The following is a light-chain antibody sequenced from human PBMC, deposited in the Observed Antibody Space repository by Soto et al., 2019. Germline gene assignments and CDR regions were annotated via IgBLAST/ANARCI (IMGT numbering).Light chain of an antibody. V-gene: IGKV3-20*01. CDR1: QSVSSSY. CDR3: QQYGSSPQT. Sequence: EIVLTQSPGTLSLSPGERATLSCRASQSVSSSYLAWYQQKPGQAPRLLIYGASSRATGIPDRFSGSGSGTDFPMTLSRLEPDDFAVYYCQQYGSSPQTFGQGTKVEIK. J-gene: IGKJ1*01. CDR2: GAS.